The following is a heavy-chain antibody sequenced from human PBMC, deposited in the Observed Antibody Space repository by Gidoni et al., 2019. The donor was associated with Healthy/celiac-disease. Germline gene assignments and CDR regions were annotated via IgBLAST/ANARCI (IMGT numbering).Heavy chain of an antibody. J-gene: IGHJ3*02. Sequence: EVQLLESGGGLVQPGGSLRLSCAASGFTFSSYAMSWVRQAPGKGLEWVSGISGSGGSTYYADSVKGRFTISRDNSKNTLYLQMNSLRAEDTAIYYCTKGEFINDAFDIWGQGTMVTVSS. CDR2: ISGSGGST. V-gene: IGHV3-23*01. CDR1: GFTFSSYA. D-gene: IGHD3-16*01. CDR3: TKGEFINDAFDI.